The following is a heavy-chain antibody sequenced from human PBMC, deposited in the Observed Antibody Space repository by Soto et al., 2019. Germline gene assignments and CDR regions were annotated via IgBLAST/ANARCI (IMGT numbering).Heavy chain of an antibody. J-gene: IGHJ4*02. CDR3: AGTYYYDSSGYYYGLGIFDY. CDR1: GGSVSSGSYY. V-gene: IGHV4-39*01. Sequence: PSETLSLTCTVSGGSVSSGSYYWSWIRQPPGKGLEWIGSIYYSGSTYYNPSLKSRVTISVDTSKNQFSLKLSSVTAADTAVYYCAGTYYYDSSGYYYGLGIFDYWGQGTLVTVSS. CDR2: IYYSGST. D-gene: IGHD3-22*01.